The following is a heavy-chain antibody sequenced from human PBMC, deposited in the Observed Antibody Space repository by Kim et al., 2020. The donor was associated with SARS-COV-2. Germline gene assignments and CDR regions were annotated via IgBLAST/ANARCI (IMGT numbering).Heavy chain of an antibody. J-gene: IGHJ4*02. V-gene: IGHV3-23*01. CDR2: IDGSDGTT. CDR3: LKGGWGWIWDH. D-gene: IGHD2-2*03. Sequence: GGSLRLSCTTSGFTFTGYAMSWVRQAPGKGLVWVSSIDGSDGTTYYVDSVKGRFTISRDDSKSTLYLWMTSLRADDTAVYYCLKGGWGWIWDHWGQGAHVTVAS. CDR1: GFTFTGYA.